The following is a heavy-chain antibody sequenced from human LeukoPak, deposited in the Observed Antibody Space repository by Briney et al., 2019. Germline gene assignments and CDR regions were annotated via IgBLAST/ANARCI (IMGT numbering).Heavy chain of an antibody. CDR3: TRGQESMFDP. CDR1: GFTFSSYW. J-gene: IGHJ5*02. Sequence: GGSLRLSCAASGFTFSSYWMHLVRQAPGKGLVWVSRINSDGSSTNYADSVKGRFTISRDNAKNTLYLQMNSLRAEDTAVYYCTRGQESMFDPWGQGTLVTVSS. D-gene: IGHD3-10*01. V-gene: IGHV3-74*01. CDR2: INSDGSST.